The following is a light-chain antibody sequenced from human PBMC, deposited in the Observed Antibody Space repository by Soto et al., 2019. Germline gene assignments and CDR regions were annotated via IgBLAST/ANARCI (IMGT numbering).Light chain of an antibody. CDR3: HQYGSSRRS. CDR1: QGVSSNS. Sequence: EIVLTQSPGTLSVSPGEGATLSCRASQGVSSNSLAWYQQKPGQAPRLLIHGASTRATGVPDRFSGSGSGTDFTLTISRLEPEDFAVYYCHQYGSSRRSFGQGTKVDIK. CDR2: GAS. J-gene: IGKJ1*01. V-gene: IGKV3-20*01.